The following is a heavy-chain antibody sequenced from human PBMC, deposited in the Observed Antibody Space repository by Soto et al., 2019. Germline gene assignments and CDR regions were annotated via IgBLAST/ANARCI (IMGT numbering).Heavy chain of an antibody. D-gene: IGHD2-2*01. J-gene: IGHJ6*02. CDR3: AKGRAVIPAAKFYYGLDV. CDR1: GFRFNNYA. CDR2: VSASGGTA. Sequence: PGGSLTLSCAASGFRFNNYAMSWVRQAPGKGLEWVSAVSASGGTAYYADSVRGRFTISRDRSNNTLYLQMNSLRADDTAVYYCAKGRAVIPAAKFYYGLDVWGQGTTVTVSS. V-gene: IGHV3-23*01.